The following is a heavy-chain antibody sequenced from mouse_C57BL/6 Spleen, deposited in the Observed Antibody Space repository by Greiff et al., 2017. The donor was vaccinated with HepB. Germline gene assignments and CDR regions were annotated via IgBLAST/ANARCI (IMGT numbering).Heavy chain of an antibody. J-gene: IGHJ4*01. Sequence: QVQLQQPGAELVKPGASVKMSCKASGYTFTSYWITWVKQRPGQGLEWIGDIYPGSGSTNYNEKFKSKATLTVDTSSSTAYMQLSSLTSEDSAVYYCARNDHDEDAMDYWGQGTSVTVSS. CDR3: ARNDHDEDAMDY. D-gene: IGHD2-12*01. CDR1: GYTFTSYW. V-gene: IGHV1-55*01. CDR2: IYPGSGST.